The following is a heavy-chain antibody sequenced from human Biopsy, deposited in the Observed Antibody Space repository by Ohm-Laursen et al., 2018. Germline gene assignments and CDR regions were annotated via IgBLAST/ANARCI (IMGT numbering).Heavy chain of an antibody. CDR2: ISHTGYT. V-gene: IGHV4-59*08. CDR3: ARGSNDFGGLYFPR. J-gene: IGHJ4*02. CDR1: DDSISSYY. Sequence: PSETLSLTCTVSDDSISSYYWTWIRQPPGKGLEWIGHISHTGYTSYKSSLKSRVTISLDTSRKHFSLRLTSLAAADTAVYYCARGSNDFGGLYFPRWGQGTLLTVSS. D-gene: IGHD4-23*01.